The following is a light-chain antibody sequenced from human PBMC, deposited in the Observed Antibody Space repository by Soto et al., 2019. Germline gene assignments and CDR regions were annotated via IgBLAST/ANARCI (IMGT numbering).Light chain of an antibody. CDR3: SSYPGSYTMV. V-gene: IGLV2-8*01. Sequence: QSALTQPPSASGSPGQSVTICCTGTSSDVGGYNYVSWYQQHPGKAPKLMIYEVSQRPSGVPDRFSGSKSGNTASLTVSGLQTEVEADYYSSSYPGSYTMVFGGGTKLTVL. CDR2: EVS. J-gene: IGLJ2*01. CDR1: SSDVGGYNY.